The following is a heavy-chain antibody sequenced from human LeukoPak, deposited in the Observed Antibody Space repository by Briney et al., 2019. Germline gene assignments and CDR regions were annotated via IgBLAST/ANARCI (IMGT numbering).Heavy chain of an antibody. J-gene: IGHJ4*02. Sequence: GESLKISWKGSGSSFTSYWIGWVRQLPGKGLEWMGIIYPGDSDTRYSPSFQGQVTISADKSISTAYLQWSSLKASDTAMYYCARQGVDYSLDYWGQGTLVTVSS. CDR1: GSSFTSYW. V-gene: IGHV5-51*01. CDR3: ARQGVDYSLDY. D-gene: IGHD4-11*01. CDR2: IYPGDSDT.